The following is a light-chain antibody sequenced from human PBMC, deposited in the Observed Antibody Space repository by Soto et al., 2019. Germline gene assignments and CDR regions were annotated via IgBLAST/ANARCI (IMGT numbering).Light chain of an antibody. V-gene: IGKV1-9*01. J-gene: IGKJ2*01. Sequence: EIQVTQSPSFLSASVGDRVTITCRASQGVSDYLAWYQQKPGSAPKLLIYNASTLHSGVPSRFSGSGSGTEFTLTISSLQPEDFATYFCQQFNNYPRTFGQGTKLDIK. CDR2: NAS. CDR3: QQFNNYPRT. CDR1: QGVSDY.